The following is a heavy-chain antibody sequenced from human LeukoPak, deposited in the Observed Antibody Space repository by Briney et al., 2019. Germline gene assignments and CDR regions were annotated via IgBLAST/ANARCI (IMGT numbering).Heavy chain of an antibody. CDR2: INTNTGNP. CDR3: AGVGDYYDSSGYYYYYYYMDV. D-gene: IGHD3-22*01. V-gene: IGHV7-4-1*02. Sequence: GASVKVSCKASGYTFTSYAMNWVRQAPGQGLEWMGWINTNTGNPTYAQGFTGRFVFSLDTSVSTAYLQISSLKAEDTAVYYCAGVGDYYDSSGYYYYYYYMDVWGKGTTVTVSS. CDR1: GYTFTSYA. J-gene: IGHJ6*03.